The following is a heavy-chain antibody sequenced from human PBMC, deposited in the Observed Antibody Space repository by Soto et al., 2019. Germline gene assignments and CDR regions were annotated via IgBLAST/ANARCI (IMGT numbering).Heavy chain of an antibody. CDR3: ARSTVTTISPYYFDS. V-gene: IGHV4-31*03. CDR2: IYYSGNT. D-gene: IGHD4-17*01. J-gene: IGHJ4*02. Sequence: SETLSLTCTVSGGSISSGGYFWSWIRQHPGKGLEWIGYIYYSGNTYYNPSLKSRVIISVDTSKNQFSLKLSSVTAADTAVYYCARSTVTTISPYYFDSWGQGTLVTVSS. CDR1: GGSISSGGYF.